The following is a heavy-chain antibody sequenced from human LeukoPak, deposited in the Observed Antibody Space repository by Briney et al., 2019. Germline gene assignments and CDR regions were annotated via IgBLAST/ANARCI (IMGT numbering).Heavy chain of an antibody. J-gene: IGHJ4*02. V-gene: IGHV3-30*03. CDR3: ARDRHDYGDYVSFDY. CDR1: GFTFSNAW. CDR2: ISYDGSNK. D-gene: IGHD4-17*01. Sequence: GGSLRLSCAASGFTFSNAWMSWVRQAPGKGLEWVAVISYDGSNKYYADSVKGRFTISRDNSKNTLYLQMNSLRAEDTAVYYCARDRHDYGDYVSFDYWGQGTLVTVSS.